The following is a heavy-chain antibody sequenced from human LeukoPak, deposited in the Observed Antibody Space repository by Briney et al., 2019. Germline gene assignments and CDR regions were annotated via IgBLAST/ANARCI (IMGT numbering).Heavy chain of an antibody. D-gene: IGHD5-18*01. Sequence: ASVKVSCKASGYTFTSYGISWVRQAPGQGLEWMGWISAYNGNTNYAQKLQGRVTMTRDTSISTAYMELSRLRSDDTAVYYCAREKQLSDFDYWGQGTLVTVSS. J-gene: IGHJ4*02. CDR3: AREKQLSDFDY. V-gene: IGHV1-18*01. CDR2: ISAYNGNT. CDR1: GYTFTSYG.